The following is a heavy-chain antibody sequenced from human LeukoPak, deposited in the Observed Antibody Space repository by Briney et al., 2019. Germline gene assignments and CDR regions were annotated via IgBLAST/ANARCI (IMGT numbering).Heavy chain of an antibody. CDR2: ISGSGGST. Sequence: GGSLRLSCAASGFTFSSYAMSWVRQAPGKGPEWVSAISGSGGSTYYADSVKGRFTISRDNSKNTLYLQMNSLRAEDTAVYYCAKDQPVGYCSSTSCYIDYWGQGTLVTVSS. CDR3: AKDQPVGYCSSTSCYIDY. V-gene: IGHV3-23*01. J-gene: IGHJ4*02. D-gene: IGHD2-2*02. CDR1: GFTFSSYA.